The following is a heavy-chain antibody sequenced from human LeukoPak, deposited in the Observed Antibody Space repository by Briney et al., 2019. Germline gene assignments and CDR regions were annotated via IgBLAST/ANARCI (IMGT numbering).Heavy chain of an antibody. J-gene: IGHJ3*02. V-gene: IGHV1-69*04. CDR2: IIPILGIA. Sequence: GASVKVSCKASGYTFTSYYMHWVRQAPGQGLEWMGRIIPILGIANYAQKFQGRATITADKSTSTAYMELSSLRSEDTAVYYCARDPPPIAVAATGAFDIWGQGTMVTVSS. CDR3: ARDPPPIAVAATGAFDI. CDR1: GYTFTSYY. D-gene: IGHD6-19*01.